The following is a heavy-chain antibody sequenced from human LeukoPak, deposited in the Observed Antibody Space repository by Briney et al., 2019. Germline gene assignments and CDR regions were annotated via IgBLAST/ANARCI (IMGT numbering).Heavy chain of an antibody. J-gene: IGHJ4*02. CDR2: ISAYNGNT. V-gene: IGHV1-18*01. D-gene: IGHD3-10*01. CDR3: PRDLAGDSGDY. CDR1: GYTFTYYG. Sequence: ASVKLSCNASGYTFTYYGFTRVRQAPRQGQEWMGWISAYNGNTNYAQKFQGRDTMTTDTSTSTAYMDLRSLRSDDTAVYYCPRDLAGDSGDYWGQGTLVTVSS.